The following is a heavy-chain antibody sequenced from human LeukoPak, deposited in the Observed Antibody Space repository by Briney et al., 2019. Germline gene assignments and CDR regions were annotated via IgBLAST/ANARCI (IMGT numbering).Heavy chain of an antibody. V-gene: IGHV3-48*03. CDR3: ARDAYAYRSGGSCYWGGYFDY. D-gene: IGHD2-15*01. CDR1: GFAFSSYE. Sequence: PGGSLRLSCAASGFAFSSYEMNWVRQAPGKGLEGVSYISSSGSTIYYADSVKGRFTISRDNAKNSLYLQMNSLRAEDTAVYYCARDAYAYRSGGSCYWGGYFDYWGQGTLVTVSS. J-gene: IGHJ4*02. CDR2: ISSSGSTI.